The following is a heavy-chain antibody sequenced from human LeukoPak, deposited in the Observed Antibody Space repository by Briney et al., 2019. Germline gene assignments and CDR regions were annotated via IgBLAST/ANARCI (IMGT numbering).Heavy chain of an antibody. V-gene: IGHV3-21*01. CDR2: ISSSSSYI. CDR3: ARVGYSSSSAFDY. CDR1: GFTFSSYS. D-gene: IGHD6-6*01. Sequence: GGSLRLSCAASGFTFSSYSMNWVHQAPGKGLEWVSSISSSSSYIYYADSVKGRFTISRDNAKNSLYLQMNSLRAEDTAVYYCARVGYSSSSAFDYWGQGTLVTVSS. J-gene: IGHJ4*02.